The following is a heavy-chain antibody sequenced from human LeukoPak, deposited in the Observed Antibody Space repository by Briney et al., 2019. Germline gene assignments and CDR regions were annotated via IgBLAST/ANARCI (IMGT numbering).Heavy chain of an antibody. CDR2: IYSGGST. CDR1: GFTVSSNY. D-gene: IGHD7-27*01. Sequence: GGSLRLSCAASGFTVSSNYMSWVRQAPGKGLEWVSVIYSGGSTYYADSVKGRFTISRDNSKNTLYLQMNSLRAEDTAVYYCARDQVSLGADAFDIWGQGTMVTVSS. J-gene: IGHJ3*02. V-gene: IGHV3-66*01. CDR3: ARDQVSLGADAFDI.